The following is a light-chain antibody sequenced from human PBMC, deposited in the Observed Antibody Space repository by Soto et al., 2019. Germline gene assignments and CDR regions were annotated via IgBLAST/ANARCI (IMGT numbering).Light chain of an antibody. J-gene: IGKJ2*01. CDR1: QSLVYSDGNTY. CDR2: KVS. V-gene: IGKV2-30*01. Sequence: DVVMTQSPLSLPVTLGQPASISCRSSQSLVYSDGNTYLSWIQQRPGQSPRRLIYKVSNRDSGVPDRFSGSGSGTDYTLKISRVEAEDVVVYYCMQPSHWYTFGQGTKLEIK. CDR3: MQPSHWYT.